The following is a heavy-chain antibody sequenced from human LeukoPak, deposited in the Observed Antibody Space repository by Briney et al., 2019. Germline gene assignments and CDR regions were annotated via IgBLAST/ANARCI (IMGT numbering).Heavy chain of an antibody. CDR3: ARLTLSASDWCYDY. Sequence: GGSLRLSCTASGFTFSSYWMRWVRQAPGKGLEWVASIHSGGNEKYHVDSVEGRFTVSRYNAKNSLYLQMNSLRTEDTAVYYCARLTLSASDWCYDYWGQGTLVTVSS. D-gene: IGHD5-12*01. V-gene: IGHV3-7*01. CDR1: GFTFSSYW. CDR2: IHSGGNEK. J-gene: IGHJ4*02.